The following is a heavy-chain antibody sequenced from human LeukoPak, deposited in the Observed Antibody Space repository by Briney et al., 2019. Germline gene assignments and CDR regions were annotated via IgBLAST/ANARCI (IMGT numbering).Heavy chain of an antibody. Sequence: GESLKISCKVSGYSFTSYCIGWVRQMPGKSLEWMGIIYPGDSGPTYSPSFQGQVTISVDKSINTAYLQWSSLQASVTAMYYCGMSGDRVPLQDDVFDVWGQGTMVTVST. CDR3: GMSGDRVPLQDDVFDV. D-gene: IGHD1-26*01. CDR1: GYSFTSYC. J-gene: IGHJ3*01. CDR2: IYPGDSGP. V-gene: IGHV5-51*01.